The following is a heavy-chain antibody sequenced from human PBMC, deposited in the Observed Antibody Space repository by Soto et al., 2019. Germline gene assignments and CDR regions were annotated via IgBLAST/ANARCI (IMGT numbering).Heavy chain of an antibody. Sequence: ASVKVSCKASGYTFTGYYMHWVRRAPGQGLEWMGWINPNSGGTNYAQKFQGWVTMTRDTSISTAYMELSRLRSDDTAVYYCARESGVSSSSPLYFDYWGQGTLVTVSS. V-gene: IGHV1-2*04. CDR2: INPNSGGT. D-gene: IGHD6-6*01. CDR1: GYTFTGYY. CDR3: ARESGVSSSSPLYFDY. J-gene: IGHJ4*02.